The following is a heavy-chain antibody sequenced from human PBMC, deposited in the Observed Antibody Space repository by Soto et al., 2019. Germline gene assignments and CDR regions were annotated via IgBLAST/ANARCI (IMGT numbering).Heavy chain of an antibody. J-gene: IGHJ4*02. CDR1: GNRFASYW. Sequence: PXESLKVTWHGYGNRFASYWNALVRQMPGKGLEWMGSIFPGDSDTRYSPSFEGQVTISGDMSISTAYLQWSSLKASDTAMYYCARSINWNYDYWGQRTLVTVPS. CDR2: IFPGDSDT. V-gene: IGHV5-51*01. CDR3: ARSINWNYDY. D-gene: IGHD1-7*01.